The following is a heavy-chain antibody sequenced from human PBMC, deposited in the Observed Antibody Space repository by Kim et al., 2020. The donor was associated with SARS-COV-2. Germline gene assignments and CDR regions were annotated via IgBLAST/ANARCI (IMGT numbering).Heavy chain of an antibody. CDR1: GFTFSSYW. CDR3: ARDSRTAMDHFDY. D-gene: IGHD5-18*01. V-gene: IGHV3-7*03. CDR2: IKQDGSEK. J-gene: IGHJ4*02. Sequence: GGSLRLSCAASGFTFSSYWMSWVRQAPGKGLEWVANIKQDGSEKYYVDSVKGRFTISRDNAKNSLYLQMNSLRAEDTAVYYCARDSRTAMDHFDYWGQGTLVTVSS.